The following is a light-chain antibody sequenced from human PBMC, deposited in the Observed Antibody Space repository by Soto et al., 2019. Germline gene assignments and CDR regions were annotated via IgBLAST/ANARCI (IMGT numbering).Light chain of an antibody. CDR3: QQYHTTPNT. J-gene: IGKJ2*01. CDR1: QNLLFSSNNKNS. Sequence: DVVMTQSPETLAVSLGERAAINCKSSQNLLFSSNNKNSLAWYQQKPGQPPKLLIYWASTRESGAPDRFSGSRSGTDFTLTISSLQAEDVAVYYCQQYHTTPNTFGQGTKLEIK. V-gene: IGKV4-1*01. CDR2: WAS.